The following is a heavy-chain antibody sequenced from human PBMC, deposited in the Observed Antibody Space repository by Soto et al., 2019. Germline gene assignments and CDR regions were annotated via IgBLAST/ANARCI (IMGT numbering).Heavy chain of an antibody. D-gene: IGHD3-9*01. CDR2: IVVGSGNT. J-gene: IGHJ6*02. V-gene: IGHV1-58*02. Sequence: SVKVSCKASGFTFTSSAMQWVRQARGQRLEWIGWIVVGSGNTNYAQKFQERVTITRDMSTSTAYMELSSLRSEDTAVYYCAADQRTVLTGYPYGMDVWGQGTTVTVSS. CDR3: AADQRTVLTGYPYGMDV. CDR1: GFTFTSSA.